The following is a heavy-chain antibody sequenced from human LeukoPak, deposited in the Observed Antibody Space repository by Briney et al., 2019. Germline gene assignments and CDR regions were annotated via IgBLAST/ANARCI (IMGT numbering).Heavy chain of an antibody. J-gene: IGHJ4*02. Sequence: GEALKISCNGSGYSFTSYWIGWVRHMPGKGLEWMGIIYPGDADTRYCPSFQGQVTISADKSTSTAYLQCRSLKASDTAMYYCARRGGHGSGSYSPYYWGQGNLVTVSS. D-gene: IGHD3-10*01. CDR3: ARRGGHGSGSYSPYY. CDR2: IYPGDADT. V-gene: IGHV5-51*01. CDR1: GYSFTSYW.